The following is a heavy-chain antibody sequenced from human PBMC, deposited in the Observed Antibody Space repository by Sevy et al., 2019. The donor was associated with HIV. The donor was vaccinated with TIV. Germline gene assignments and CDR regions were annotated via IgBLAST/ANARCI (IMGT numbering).Heavy chain of an antibody. Sequence: SETLSLTCTVSGGSISTDSWNWIRQPAGKGLEWFGRIYSSGRTNYNPALKSRVTMSVDMSKNQFSLKLRSVTAADTAVYYCARGARGGGVDVWGQGTTVTVSS. V-gene: IGHV4-4*07. CDR2: IYSSGRT. CDR1: GGSISTDS. CDR3: ARGARGGGVDV. J-gene: IGHJ6*02. D-gene: IGHD3-10*01.